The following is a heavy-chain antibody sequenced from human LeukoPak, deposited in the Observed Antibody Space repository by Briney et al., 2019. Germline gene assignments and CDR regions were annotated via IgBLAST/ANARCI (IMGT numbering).Heavy chain of an antibody. CDR2: INSGGST. V-gene: IGHV3-53*01. CDR1: GFTVSSNY. Sequence: PGGSLRLSCAASGFTVSSNYMGWVRQAPGKGLEWVSLINSGGSTFYADSVKGRFTISRDNSRNALFLQMNSLRAEDTAVYYCTAMGNDGFDIWGRGTMVTVSS. D-gene: IGHD1-1*01. J-gene: IGHJ3*02. CDR3: TAMGNDGFDI.